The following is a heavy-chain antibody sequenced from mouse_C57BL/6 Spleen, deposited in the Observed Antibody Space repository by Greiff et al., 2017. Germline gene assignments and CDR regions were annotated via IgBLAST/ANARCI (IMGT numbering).Heavy chain of an antibody. D-gene: IGHD2-4*01. V-gene: IGHV1-64*01. CDR2: IHPNSGSN. CDR3: ARSLYDYAGSWFAY. J-gene: IGHJ3*01. CDR1: GYTFTSYW. Sequence: QVQLQQPGAELVKPGASVKLSCKASGYTFTSYWMHWVKQRPGQGLEWIGMIHPNSGSNNYTEKFKSQATLTVDKSSSTAYMQLSSLTSGVSAVYYCARSLYDYAGSWFAYWGQGTLVTVSA.